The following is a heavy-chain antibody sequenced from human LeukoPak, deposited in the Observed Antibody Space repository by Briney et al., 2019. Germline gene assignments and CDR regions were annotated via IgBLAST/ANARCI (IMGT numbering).Heavy chain of an antibody. CDR1: GGTFSSYA. D-gene: IGHD3-22*01. CDR2: MNPNSGNT. V-gene: IGHV1-8*02. Sequence: ASVKVSCKASGGTFSSYAINWVRQATGQGLEWMGWMNPNSGNTGYAQKFQGRVTMTRNTSISTAYMELSSLRSEDTAVYYCARVPRNYYDSSGYKDYWGQGTLVTVSS. CDR3: ARVPRNYYDSSGYKDY. J-gene: IGHJ4*02.